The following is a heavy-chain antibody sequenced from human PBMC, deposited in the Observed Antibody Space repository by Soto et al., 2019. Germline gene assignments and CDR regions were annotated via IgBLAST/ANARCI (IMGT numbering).Heavy chain of an antibody. CDR2: TYYTSKLYN. Sequence: QATLQQSGPGLVKPSQTLSLTCAIFGDSLSSNSAIWNWFRQSPSRGLEWLGRTYYTSKLYNDYEVSVKSRISINPDTSKNQVSLQLNSVTPEDTAVYYCARVYSSGWSFYYGTDVWGQGTTVTVSS. CDR1: GDSLSSNSAI. D-gene: IGHD6-19*01. CDR3: ARVYSSGWSFYYGTDV. V-gene: IGHV6-1*01. J-gene: IGHJ6*02.